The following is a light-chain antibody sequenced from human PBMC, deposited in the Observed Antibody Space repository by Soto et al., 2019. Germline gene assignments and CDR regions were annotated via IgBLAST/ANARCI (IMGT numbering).Light chain of an antibody. Sequence: EIVLTQSPGTLSLSPGERATLCCRASQSVNSNYLAWYRRKPGQAPSLLIYGASTRATGIPGRFSGSGSGTDFTLTITRLEPEDFAVYYCQQYGSSPPTFGQGTKVEIK. CDR2: GAS. CDR1: QSVNSNY. CDR3: QQYGSSPPT. V-gene: IGKV3-20*01. J-gene: IGKJ1*01.